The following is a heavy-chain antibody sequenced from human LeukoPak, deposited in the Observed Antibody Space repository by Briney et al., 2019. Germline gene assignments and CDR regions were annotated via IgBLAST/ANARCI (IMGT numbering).Heavy chain of an antibody. J-gene: IGHJ4*02. V-gene: IGHV4-34*01. CDR3: ARGRSLLWFGELAAYFDY. CDR1: GGSFSGYY. D-gene: IGHD3-10*01. Sequence: SETLSLTCAVYGGSFSGYYWSWSGNPPGKGRNGFGKLNHSGSTNSNPSLKSRVTISVDTSKNQFSLKLSSVTAADTAVYYCARGRSLLWFGELAAYFDYWGQGTLVTVSS. CDR2: LNHSGST.